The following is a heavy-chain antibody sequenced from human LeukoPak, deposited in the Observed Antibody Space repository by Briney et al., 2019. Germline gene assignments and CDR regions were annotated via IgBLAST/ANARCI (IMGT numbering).Heavy chain of an antibody. CDR3: ARDVLHVFDI. J-gene: IGHJ3*02. V-gene: IGHV1-18*01. CDR2: ISTHKGNT. CDR1: GYTFTKYG. Sequence: ASVKVSCKASGYTFTKYGLSWVRQAPGQGLEWMGLISTHKGNTNYGQKFKGRVTMTTDTSTSTAYMEVRSLRSDDTAVYYCARDVLHVFDIWGQGTMVTVSS.